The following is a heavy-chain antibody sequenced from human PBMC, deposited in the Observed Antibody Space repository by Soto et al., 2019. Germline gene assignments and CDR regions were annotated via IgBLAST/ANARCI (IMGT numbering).Heavy chain of an antibody. D-gene: IGHD3-22*01. J-gene: IGHJ4*02. CDR1: GFTFSSYG. CDR2: IWYDGSNK. V-gene: IGHV3-33*01. CDR3: ARDRNYYDSSGYYCLDY. Sequence: GGSLRLSCAASGFTFSSYGMHWVRQAPGKGLEWVAVIWYDGSNKYYADSVKGRFTISRDNSKNTLYLQMNSLRAEDTAVYYCARDRNYYDSSGYYCLDYWGQGTLVTVSS.